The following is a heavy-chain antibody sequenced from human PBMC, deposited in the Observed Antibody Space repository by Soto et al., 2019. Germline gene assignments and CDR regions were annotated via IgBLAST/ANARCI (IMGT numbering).Heavy chain of an antibody. Sequence: GASVKVSCKASGYTFTSYGISWVRQAPGQGLEWMGWISAYNGNTNYAQKLQGRVTMTTDTSTSTAYMELRSLRSDDTAVYYCARDRRWEGRPLDGFDIWGQGTMVTVSS. CDR1: GYTFTSYG. CDR2: ISAYNGNT. V-gene: IGHV1-18*01. CDR3: ARDRRWEGRPLDGFDI. D-gene: IGHD1-26*01. J-gene: IGHJ3*02.